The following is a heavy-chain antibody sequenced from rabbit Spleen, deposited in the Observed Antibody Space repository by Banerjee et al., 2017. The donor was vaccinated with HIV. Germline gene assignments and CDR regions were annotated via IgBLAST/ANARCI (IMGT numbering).Heavy chain of an antibody. CDR2: IDTSDGDT. V-gene: IGHV1S45*01. CDR3: ARDTGTSFSSYGMDL. Sequence: QEHLKESGGGLVQPGGSLKLSCKASGFTLSSYWICWVRQAPGKGLEWIACIDTSDGDTDYANWPKGRFTISKTSSTTVTLQMTSLTVADTATYFCARDTGTSFSSYGMDLWGPGTLVTVS. CDR1: GFTLSSYW. D-gene: IGHD7-1*01. J-gene: IGHJ6*01.